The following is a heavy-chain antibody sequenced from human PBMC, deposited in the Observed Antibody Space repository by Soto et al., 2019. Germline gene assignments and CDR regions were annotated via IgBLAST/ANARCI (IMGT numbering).Heavy chain of an antibody. D-gene: IGHD3-3*01. CDR1: GYTFTSYA. V-gene: IGHV1-3*01. Sequence: QVQLMQSGAEVKKPGASVKVSCKASGYTFTSYAMHWVRQAPGQRLEWMGWINAGNGNTKYSQKFQGRVTITRDTSASTAYMELSSLRSEDTAVYYCARGHYDFWSGYPYYFVYWGQGTLVTVSS. CDR3: ARGHYDFWSGYPYYFVY. J-gene: IGHJ4*02. CDR2: INAGNGNT.